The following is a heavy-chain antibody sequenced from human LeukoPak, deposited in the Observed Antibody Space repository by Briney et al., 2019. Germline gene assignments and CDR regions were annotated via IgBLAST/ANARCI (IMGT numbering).Heavy chain of an antibody. V-gene: IGHV1-8*01. Sequence: GASVKVSCKASGYTFTSYDINWVRQATGQGLEWMGWMNPNSGNTGYAQEFQGRVTMTRNTSISTAYMELSSLRSEDTAVYYCARRGLPRHYYGMDVWGQGTTVTVSS. CDR2: MNPNSGNT. J-gene: IGHJ6*02. CDR1: GYTFTSYD. D-gene: IGHD3-10*01. CDR3: ARRGLPRHYYGMDV.